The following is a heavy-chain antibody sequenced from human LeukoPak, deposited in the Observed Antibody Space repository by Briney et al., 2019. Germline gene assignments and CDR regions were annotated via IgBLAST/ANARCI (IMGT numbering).Heavy chain of an antibody. CDR3: ARGQRPDIVVIPAAY. J-gene: IGHJ4*02. D-gene: IGHD2-2*01. CDR2: ISSIGSYI. CDR1: GFTFTSYS. V-gene: IGHV3-21*01. Sequence: GGSLRLSCAASGFTFTSYSINWVRQAPGKGLGWVSSISSIGSYIYYADSVKGRFTISRDNAKNSLYLQMNSLRPEDTAVYYCARGQRPDIVVIPAAYWGQGTLVTVSS.